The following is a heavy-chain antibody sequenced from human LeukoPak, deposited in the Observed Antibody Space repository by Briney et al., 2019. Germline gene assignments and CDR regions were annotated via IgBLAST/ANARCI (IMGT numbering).Heavy chain of an antibody. D-gene: IGHD4-11*01. CDR1: GYTFTSYD. CDR3: ARGQDRQYYYYYYGMDV. Sequence: GASVKVSCKASGYTFTSYDINWVRQATGQGLEWMGWMNPNSGNTGYAQKFQGRVTMTRNTSISTAYMELSSLRSEDTAVYYCARGQDRQYYYYYYGMDVWGQGTTVTVSS. J-gene: IGHJ6*02. V-gene: IGHV1-8*01. CDR2: MNPNSGNT.